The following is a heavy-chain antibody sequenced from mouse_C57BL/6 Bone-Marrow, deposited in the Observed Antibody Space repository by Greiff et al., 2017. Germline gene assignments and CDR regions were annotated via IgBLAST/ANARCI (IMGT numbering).Heavy chain of an antibody. CDR2: INPGSGGT. CDR1: GYAFTNYL. CDR3: AIWLRRKGFAY. V-gene: IGHV1-54*01. D-gene: IGHD2-2*01. J-gene: IGHJ3*01. Sequence: VQLVESGAELVRPGTSVKVSCKASGYAFTNYLIEWVKQRPGQGLEWIGVINPGSGGTNYNEKFKGKATLTADKSSSTAYMQHSSLTSEDSAVYFCAIWLRRKGFAYWGQGTLVTGSA.